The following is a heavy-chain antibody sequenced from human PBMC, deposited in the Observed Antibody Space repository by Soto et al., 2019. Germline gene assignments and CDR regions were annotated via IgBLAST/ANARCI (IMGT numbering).Heavy chain of an antibody. V-gene: IGHV4-59*01. D-gene: IGHD3-3*01. Sequence: SETLSLTCTVSGGTISSYYWSWIRQPPGKRLEWIGYIYYSGSTNYNPSLKSRVTITVDTSKNQFSLKLISGTPPHTALYDFASAHYDFWSGYSDAFDIWGQGTMVTVSS. CDR1: GGTISSYY. CDR3: ASAHYDFWSGYSDAFDI. J-gene: IGHJ3*02. CDR2: IYYSGST.